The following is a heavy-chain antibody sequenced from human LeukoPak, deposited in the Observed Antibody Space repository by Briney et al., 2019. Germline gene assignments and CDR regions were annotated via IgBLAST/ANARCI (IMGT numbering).Heavy chain of an antibody. D-gene: IGHD2-2*01. J-gene: IGHJ4*02. CDR2: ISYDGSNK. CDR3: AKADGFTSSTSCQYFDY. Sequence: PGGSLRLSCAASGFTFSSYGMHWIRQAPGKGLEWVAVISYDGSNKYYADSVKGRFTISRDNSKNTLYLQMNSLRAEDMAVYYCAKADGFTSSTSCQYFDYWGQGTLVTVSS. CDR1: GFTFSSYG. V-gene: IGHV3-30*18.